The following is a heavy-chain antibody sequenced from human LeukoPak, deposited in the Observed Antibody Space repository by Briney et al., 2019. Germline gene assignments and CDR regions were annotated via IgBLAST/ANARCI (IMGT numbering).Heavy chain of an antibody. CDR1: GGSISSYY. D-gene: IGHD3-22*01. CDR3: ARDAPDSSGYYYGY. CDR2: IYYSGST. J-gene: IGHJ4*02. V-gene: IGHV4-59*12. Sequence: SETLSLTCTVSGGSISSYYWSWIRQPPGKGLEWIGYIYYSGSTNYNPSLKSRVTISVDTSKNQFSLKLSSVTAADTAVYYCARDAPDSSGYYYGYWGQGTLVTVSS.